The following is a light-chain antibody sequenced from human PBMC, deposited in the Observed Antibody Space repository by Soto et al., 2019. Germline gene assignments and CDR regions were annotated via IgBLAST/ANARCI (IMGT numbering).Light chain of an antibody. V-gene: IGKV2-30*01. Sequence: DVVMTQSPLSLPVTLGQPASISCRSSQSLVYSDGNTFLSWFQQRPGQSPRRLIYKVSNRDSGVPDRFSGSGSGTDFTLKITRVEAEDVGVYYCMQGTHWHPIFGPGTKVDIK. CDR1: QSLVYSDGNTF. CDR2: KVS. J-gene: IGKJ3*01. CDR3: MQGTHWHPI.